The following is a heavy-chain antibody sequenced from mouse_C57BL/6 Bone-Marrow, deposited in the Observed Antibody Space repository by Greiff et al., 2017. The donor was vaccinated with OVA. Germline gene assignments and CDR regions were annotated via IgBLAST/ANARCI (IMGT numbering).Heavy chain of an antibody. Sequence: VQLQKAGAEWVRAGASVKLSCKASGYTFTSYCISWVKQRTGQGLEWIGVIYPRSGNSYYNEKFKGKATLTADKSSSTAYMGLRNLTSEDSAVECWAGGGRPAYWGQGTLVTVSA. CDR1: GYTFTSYC. D-gene: IGHD3-3*01. V-gene: IGHV1-81*01. CDR2: IYPRSGNS. CDR3: AGGGRPAY. J-gene: IGHJ3*01.